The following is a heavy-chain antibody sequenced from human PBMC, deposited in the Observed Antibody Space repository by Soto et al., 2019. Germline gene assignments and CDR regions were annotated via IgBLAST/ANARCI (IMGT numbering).Heavy chain of an antibody. Sequence: GGSLSLCCVSSGFTISGYWMYWVRQAPGKGLVWVSRIESDGSYTNYADFVKGRFTVSRDNARNTLYLQMNSLRAEDTAVYYCARAKEYSGYNGIDVWGQGTTVNVSS. CDR2: IESDGSYT. CDR3: ARAKEYSGYNGIDV. J-gene: IGHJ6*02. CDR1: GFTISGYW. V-gene: IGHV3-74*01. D-gene: IGHD1-26*01.